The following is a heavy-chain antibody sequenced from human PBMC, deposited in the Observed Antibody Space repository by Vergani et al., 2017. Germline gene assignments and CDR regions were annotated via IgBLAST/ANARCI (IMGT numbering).Heavy chain of an antibody. CDR1: GFSFSSHA. D-gene: IGHD3-10*01. V-gene: IGHV3-30*18. CDR2: ISNDGSKK. CDR3: AKAGSVTSGSLQYNFYMDV. J-gene: IGHJ6*03. Sequence: QVQLAESGGDRVQPGRSLRLSCAASGFSFSSHAIHWVRQAPGKGLEWVAVISNDGSKKYYADSVKGRFTISRDNSKNTLDLQMNSLRTQDTAVYYCAKAGSVTSGSLQYNFYMDVWGKGTTVTVS.